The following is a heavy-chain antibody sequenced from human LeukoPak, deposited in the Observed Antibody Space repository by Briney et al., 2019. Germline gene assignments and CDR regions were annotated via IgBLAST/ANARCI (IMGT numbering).Heavy chain of an antibody. V-gene: IGHV4-39*01. CDR1: GGSISSGSYY. Sequence: SETLSLTCTVSGGSISSGSYYWGWIRQPPGKGLEWIGSIYYSGSTYYNPSLKSRVTISVDTSKNQFSLKLSSVTAADTAVYYCARHPGALYDSSGYYEDYWGQGTLVTVSS. CDR2: IYYSGST. CDR3: ARHPGALYDSSGYYEDY. J-gene: IGHJ4*02. D-gene: IGHD3-22*01.